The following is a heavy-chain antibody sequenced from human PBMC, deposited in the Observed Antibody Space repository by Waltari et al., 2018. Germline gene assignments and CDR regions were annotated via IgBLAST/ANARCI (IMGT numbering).Heavy chain of an antibody. D-gene: IGHD3-3*01. CDR3: ARELWYYDFWSGYYTYYGMDV. V-gene: IGHV1-46*01. J-gene: IGHJ6*02. CDR1: GYTFTSYY. CDR2: INPSGGST. Sequence: QVQLVQSGAEVKKPGASVKVSCKASGYTFTSYYMHWVRQAPGQGLEWMGIINPSGGSTSYAQKFQGRVTMTRDTSTSTVYMELSSLRSEDTAVYYCARELWYYDFWSGYYTYYGMDVWGQGTTVTVSS.